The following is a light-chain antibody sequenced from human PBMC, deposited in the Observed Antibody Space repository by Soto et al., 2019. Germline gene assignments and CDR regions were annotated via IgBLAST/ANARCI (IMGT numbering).Light chain of an antibody. CDR3: QQRSGWPT. CDR2: DAS. Sequence: EIVLTQSPDTLSLSPGERATLSCRASQTVSTFLAWYQQKPGQAPRLIVYDASKRAPGIPARFIGSGSRTDFTLTVSSLEPEDFALYYCQQRSGWPTFGQGTKVEI. V-gene: IGKV3-11*01. CDR1: QTVSTF. J-gene: IGKJ1*01.